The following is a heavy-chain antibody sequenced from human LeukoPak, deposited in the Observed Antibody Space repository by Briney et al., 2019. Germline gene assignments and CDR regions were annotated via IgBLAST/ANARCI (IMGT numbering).Heavy chain of an antibody. D-gene: IGHD1-14*01. CDR3: ARFPGGAESRHYYYTDV. Sequence: SETLSLTCSVSGGSISNYFWSWIRQPPGKGLECIGFIYYSETTNYNPSFKSRVTISVDTSKNQFSLKLNSVTAADTAVYYCARFPGGAESRHYYYTDVWGKGTTVTVSS. V-gene: IGHV4-59*01. CDR2: IYYSETT. J-gene: IGHJ6*03. CDR1: GGSISNYF.